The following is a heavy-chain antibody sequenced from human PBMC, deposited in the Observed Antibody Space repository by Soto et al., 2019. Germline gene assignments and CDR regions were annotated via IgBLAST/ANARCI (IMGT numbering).Heavy chain of an antibody. D-gene: IGHD3-22*01. V-gene: IGHV5-10-1*01. Sequence: GESLKLSCKGSGYSFTSYWISWVRQMPGKGLEWMGRIDPSDSYTNYSPSFQGHVTISADKSISTAYLQWCSLKASDTAMYYCARPPDSSGWDAFDIWGQGTMVTVSS. J-gene: IGHJ3*02. CDR3: ARPPDSSGWDAFDI. CDR2: IDPSDSYT. CDR1: GYSFTSYW.